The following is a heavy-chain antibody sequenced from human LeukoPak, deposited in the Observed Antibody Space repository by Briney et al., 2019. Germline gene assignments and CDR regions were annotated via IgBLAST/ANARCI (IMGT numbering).Heavy chain of an antibody. CDR1: GGSFSGYY. J-gene: IGHJ4*02. D-gene: IGHD4-17*01. CDR2: INHSGST. V-gene: IGHV4-34*01. Sequence: SETLSLTCAVYGGSFSGYYWSWIRQPPGKGLEWIGEINHSGSTNYNPSPKSRVTISVDTSKNQFSLKLSSVTAADTAVYYCARQDADYGDNFLDYWGQGTLVTVSS. CDR3: ARQDADYGDNFLDY.